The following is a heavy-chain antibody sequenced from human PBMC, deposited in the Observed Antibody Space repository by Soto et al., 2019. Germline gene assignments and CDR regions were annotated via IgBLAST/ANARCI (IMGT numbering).Heavy chain of an antibody. CDR3: ARTYHYDSSGYLYYFDY. J-gene: IGHJ4*02. CDR2: INYSGST. Sequence: SETLSLTCIVSSGSMSSSLNHWGWIRQPPGKGLEWIGNINYSGSTYYNPSLQSRLTISVDTSNNQFSLTLSSVTAADTAIYYCARTYHYDSSGYLYYFDYWGQGILVTVSS. CDR1: SGSMSSSLNH. V-gene: IGHV4-39*01. D-gene: IGHD3-22*01.